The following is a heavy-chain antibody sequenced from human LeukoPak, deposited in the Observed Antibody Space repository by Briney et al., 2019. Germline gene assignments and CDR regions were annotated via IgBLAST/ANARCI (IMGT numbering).Heavy chain of an antibody. D-gene: IGHD3-10*01. CDR2: INPSGGST. Sequence: GASVKVSCKASGYTFTGYYLHWVRQAPGQGLEWMGIINPSGGSTSYAQEFQGRVTMTRDTSTSTVYMELSRLTSEDTAVYFCTRGGVTMIRGVIIGGFDYWGQGTLVTVSS. CDR1: GYTFTGYY. V-gene: IGHV1-46*01. CDR3: TRGGVTMIRGVIIGGFDY. J-gene: IGHJ4*02.